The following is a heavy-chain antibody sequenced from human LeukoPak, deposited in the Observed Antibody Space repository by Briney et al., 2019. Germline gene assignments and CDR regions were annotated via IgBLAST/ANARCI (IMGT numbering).Heavy chain of an antibody. CDR3: ARWNGDKGSFDI. CDR2: IWYDGSKK. CDR1: GFTFSNYG. Sequence: QSGGSLRLSCAASGFTFSNYGMHWVRQAPGTGLEWVALIWYDGSKKYYIESVKGRFTISRDDSKNTLYLQMNSLRVEDAAVYYCARWNGDKGSFDIWGQGTMVTVSS. J-gene: IGHJ3*02. D-gene: IGHD2-21*02. V-gene: IGHV3-33*08.